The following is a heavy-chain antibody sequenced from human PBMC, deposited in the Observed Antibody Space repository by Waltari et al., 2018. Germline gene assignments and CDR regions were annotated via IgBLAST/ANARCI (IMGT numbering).Heavy chain of an antibody. CDR1: GFTFSNYA. V-gene: IGHV3-23*01. J-gene: IGHJ4*02. CDR2: ITSSGGST. D-gene: IGHD6-13*01. CDR3: TKWLTAAGTGWFDC. Sequence: EVQLLESGGGLVQPGGSLRLACAASGFTFSNYAMTWVRQAPGKGLEWVSCITSSGGSTYYAASVKGRFTISRDSSRNTLHLQMNSLRAEDTAIYYCTKWLTAAGTGWFDCWGQGTLVTVSS.